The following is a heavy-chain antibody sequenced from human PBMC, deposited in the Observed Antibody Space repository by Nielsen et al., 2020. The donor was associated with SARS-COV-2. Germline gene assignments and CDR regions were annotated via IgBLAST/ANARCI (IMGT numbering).Heavy chain of an antibody. J-gene: IGHJ4*02. Sequence: GESLKISCAASGFTFSSYWMHWVRQAPGKGLVWVSRIKSDGSSISYADSVKGRFTISRDNAGKSLYLQMNSLRAEDTAVYYCARDAAYSRFDYWGQGTLVTVSS. D-gene: IGHD4-11*01. CDR2: IKSDGSSI. CDR1: GFTFSSYW. V-gene: IGHV3-74*01. CDR3: ARDAAYSRFDY.